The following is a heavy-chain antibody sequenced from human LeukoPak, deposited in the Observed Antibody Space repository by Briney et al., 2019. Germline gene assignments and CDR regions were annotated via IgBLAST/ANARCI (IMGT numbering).Heavy chain of an antibody. Sequence: GGSLRLSCAASGFTFSNYWMHWVRQAPGEALMWVSRIKSDGSSTTYADSVKGRFTISRDNAKNSLYLQMNSLRAEDTAVYYCAVDYDYWSAYLSGIRMTPKRGGQGTLVTVSS. J-gene: IGHJ4*02. CDR2: IKSDGSST. CDR3: AVDYDYWSAYLSGIRMTPKR. CDR1: GFTFSNYW. D-gene: IGHD3-3*01. V-gene: IGHV3-74*01.